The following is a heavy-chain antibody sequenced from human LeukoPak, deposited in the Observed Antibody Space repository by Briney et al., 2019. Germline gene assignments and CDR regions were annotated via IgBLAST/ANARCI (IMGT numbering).Heavy chain of an antibody. CDR3: ARSGFGSGISFDH. Sequence: GASVKVSCKASGYTFTNYDINWVRQATGQGPEWMGWMNPNSGDTGYVQNFQGRVTMTRDTSISTAYMELSSLTSEDTAVYYYARSGFGSGISFDHWGQGTLVTVSS. CDR2: MNPNSGDT. J-gene: IGHJ5*02. CDR1: GYTFTNYD. V-gene: IGHV1-8*01. D-gene: IGHD3-10*01.